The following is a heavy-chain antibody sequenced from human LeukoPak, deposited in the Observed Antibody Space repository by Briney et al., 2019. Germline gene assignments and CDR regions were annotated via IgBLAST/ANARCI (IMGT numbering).Heavy chain of an antibody. V-gene: IGHV4-4*02. J-gene: IGHJ4*01. Sequence: SGTLSLTCAVSGDSITSDKWWTWVRQPPGKGPEWIGENHHSKSSNYYPSLKSRVTISVDKSKNQFSLRLSSVTAADTAVYYCARMGPRSSGWHRGVYYFDYWGQGTLVTVSS. CDR1: GDSITSDKW. D-gene: IGHD6-25*01. CDR2: NHHSKSS. CDR3: ARMGPRSSGWHRGVYYFDY.